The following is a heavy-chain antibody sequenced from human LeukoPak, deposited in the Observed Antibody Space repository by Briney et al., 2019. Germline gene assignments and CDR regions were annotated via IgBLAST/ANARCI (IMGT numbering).Heavy chain of an antibody. V-gene: IGHV1-46*01. CDR1: GYTFTNYY. Sequence: GASVKVSCKASGYTFTNYYMHWVRQAPGQGLEWMGIINPSGGSTSYAQKFQGRVTMTRDMSTSTVYMELSSLRSEDTAVYYCARDQFYGGNTAGDAFDIWGQGTMVTVSS. CDR3: ARDQFYGGNTAGDAFDI. D-gene: IGHD4-23*01. CDR2: INPSGGST. J-gene: IGHJ3*02.